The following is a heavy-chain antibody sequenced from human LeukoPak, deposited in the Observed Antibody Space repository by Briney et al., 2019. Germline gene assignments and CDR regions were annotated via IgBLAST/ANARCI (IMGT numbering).Heavy chain of an antibody. CDR3: AREARGSGRDFAY. V-gene: IGHV3-11*01. J-gene: IGHJ4*02. Sequence: GGSLRLSCAASGFSFSDFYMSWLRQAPGMGLEWISYIGTRSNPIYYADSVEGRFTISRDDAKNSLYLQMNSLRDEDTAVYFCAREARGSGRDFAYWGQGILVTVSS. CDR2: IGTRSNPI. CDR1: GFSFSDFY. D-gene: IGHD1-26*01.